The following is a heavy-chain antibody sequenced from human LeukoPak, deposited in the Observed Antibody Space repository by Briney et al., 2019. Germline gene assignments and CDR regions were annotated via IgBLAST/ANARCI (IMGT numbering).Heavy chain of an antibody. V-gene: IGHV1-24*01. CDR3: ASYGDPNDAFDI. CDR2: FDPDYGET. D-gene: IGHD2-21*02. CDR1: GYSLTDLS. J-gene: IGHJ3*02. Sequence: ASVKVSCKVSGYSLTDLSMHWVRQAPGQGLEWMGGFDPDYGETFYAQKLQGRVTMTEDTSADTANMELSSLRPDDTAVYYCASYGDPNDAFDIWGQGTMVTVSS.